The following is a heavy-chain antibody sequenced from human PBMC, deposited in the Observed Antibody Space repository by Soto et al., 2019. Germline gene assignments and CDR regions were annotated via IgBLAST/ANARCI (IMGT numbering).Heavy chain of an antibody. CDR1: GFTFSSYS. Sequence: EVQLVESGGGLVQPGGSLRLSCAASGFTFSSYSMNWVRQAPGKGLEWVSYISSSSNSIYYADSVKGRFTISRDNAKNSLHLKMNSLRAEDTAVYYCASTVECSTTSCIRWGQGPLVTVSS. D-gene: IGHD2-2*01. CDR3: ASTVECSTTSCIR. J-gene: IGHJ4*02. CDR2: ISSSSNSI. V-gene: IGHV3-48*01.